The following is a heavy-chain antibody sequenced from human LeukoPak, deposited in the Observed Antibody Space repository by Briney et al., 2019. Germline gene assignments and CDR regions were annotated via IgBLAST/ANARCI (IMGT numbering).Heavy chain of an antibody. Sequence: ASVKVSCKASGYTFTSYGISWVRPAPGQGLEWMGWISAYNGNTNYAQKLQGRVTMTTDTSTSTAYMELRSLRSDDTAVYYCARGAITIFGVVLGDYYYGMDVWGQGTTVTVSS. CDR2: ISAYNGNT. J-gene: IGHJ6*02. V-gene: IGHV1-18*01. CDR3: ARGAITIFGVVLGDYYYGMDV. CDR1: GYTFTSYG. D-gene: IGHD3-3*01.